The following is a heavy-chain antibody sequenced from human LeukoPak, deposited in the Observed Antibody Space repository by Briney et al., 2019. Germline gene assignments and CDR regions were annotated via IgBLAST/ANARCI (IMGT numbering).Heavy chain of an antibody. CDR3: AKGTGRYWTFFDY. CDR1: GFTFDDYA. J-gene: IGHJ4*02. D-gene: IGHD1-26*01. Sequence: PGGSLRLSCAASGFTFDDYAIHWVRQGPGKGLEWVSGISWNSGSIDYAESAKGRFTISRDNAKNSLYLQMNSLRPEDTALYYCAKGTGRYWTFFDYWGRGTLVTVST. V-gene: IGHV3-9*01. CDR2: ISWNSGSI.